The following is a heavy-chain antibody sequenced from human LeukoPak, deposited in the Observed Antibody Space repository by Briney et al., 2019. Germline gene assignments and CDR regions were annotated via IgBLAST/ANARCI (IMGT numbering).Heavy chain of an antibody. Sequence: PGGSLRLSCAASGFTFSSYWMHWVRQAPGKGLFWVSRIKSDGSTNYADSVKGRFTISRDNAKNTLSLQMNSLRAEDTGVYYCARAPSEIGGYYPEYFRHWGQGTLVTVSS. J-gene: IGHJ1*01. CDR1: GFTFSSYW. CDR2: IKSDGST. V-gene: IGHV3-74*01. CDR3: ARAPSEIGGYYPEYFRH. D-gene: IGHD3-22*01.